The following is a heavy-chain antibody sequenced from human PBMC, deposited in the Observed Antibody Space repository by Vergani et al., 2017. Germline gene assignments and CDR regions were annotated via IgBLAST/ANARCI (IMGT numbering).Heavy chain of an antibody. V-gene: IGHV3-21*01. J-gene: IGHJ4*02. Sequence: VQLVESGGGLVKPGGSLRLSCAASGFTFSSYSMNWVRQAPGKGLEWVSSISSSSSYIYYADSVKGRFTISRDNAKNSLYLQMNSLRAEDTAVYYCARATLLLWFGESYYFDYWGQGTLVTVSS. D-gene: IGHD3-10*01. CDR3: ARATLLLWFGESYYFDY. CDR2: ISSSSSYI. CDR1: GFTFSSYS.